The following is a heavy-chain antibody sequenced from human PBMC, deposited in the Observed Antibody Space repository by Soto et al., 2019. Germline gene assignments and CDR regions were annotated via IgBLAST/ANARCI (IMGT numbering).Heavy chain of an antibody. D-gene: IGHD2-15*01. J-gene: IGHJ6*02. V-gene: IGHV1-18*01. CDR2: ISAYNGNT. CDR1: GYTFTSYG. Sequence: ASVKVSCKASGYTFTSYGISWVRQAPGQGLEWMGWISAYNGNTNYAQKLQGRVTMTTDTSTSTAYLQWSSLKASDTAMYYCARLVVAATHYYYYGMDVWGQGTTVTVSS. CDR3: ARLVVAATHYYYYGMDV.